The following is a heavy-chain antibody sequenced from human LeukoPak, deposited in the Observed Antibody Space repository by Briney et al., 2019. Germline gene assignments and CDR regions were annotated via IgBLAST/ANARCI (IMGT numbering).Heavy chain of an antibody. J-gene: IGHJ4*02. Sequence: SETQSLTCTVSGGSISSYYWSWIRQPPGKGLEWIGYIYYSGSTNYNPSLKSRVTISVDTSKNQFSLKLSSVTAADTAVYYCAGEGYTLDYWGQGTLVTVSS. V-gene: IGHV4-59*01. CDR3: AGEGYTLDY. D-gene: IGHD5-24*01. CDR2: IYYSGST. CDR1: GGSISSYY.